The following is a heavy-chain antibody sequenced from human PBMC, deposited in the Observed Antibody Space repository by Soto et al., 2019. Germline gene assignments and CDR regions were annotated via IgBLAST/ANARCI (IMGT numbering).Heavy chain of an antibody. CDR1: GGNIRKSSYH. D-gene: IGHD3-16*02. Sequence: PSQTNLLTKTVSGGNIRKSSYHRRWIQKTQGTGLEWIASISYSGMTCYRHSLKGRVALSLDRSQNQFSLRLHSMTAADTALSYCATYSYLRDTSGYHDVWGQGLQVTVS. CDR3: ATYSYLRDTSGYHDV. J-gene: IGHJ1*01. V-gene: IGHV4-39*01. CDR2: ISYSGMT.